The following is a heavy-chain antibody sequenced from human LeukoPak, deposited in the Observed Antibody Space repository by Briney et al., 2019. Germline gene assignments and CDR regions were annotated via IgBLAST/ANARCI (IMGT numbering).Heavy chain of an antibody. J-gene: IGHJ4*02. D-gene: IGHD6-13*01. V-gene: IGHV3-23*01. CDR1: GFTFSNYA. Sequence: GGSLRLSCAASGFTFSNYAMSWFRQAPGKGLEWVSTISGGGTNTYYAGSVKGRFTISRDNSKNTLHLQMNSLRAEDTAVYYCAKDVLAAAGYYFDSWGQGTLVTVSS. CDR2: ISGGGTNT. CDR3: AKDVLAAAGYYFDS.